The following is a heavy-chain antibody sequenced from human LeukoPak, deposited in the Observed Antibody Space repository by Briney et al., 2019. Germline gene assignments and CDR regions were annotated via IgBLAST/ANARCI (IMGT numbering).Heavy chain of an antibody. V-gene: IGHV4-30-2*01. CDR3: ARISGSRYYYGIDV. CDR2: ISHGAST. Sequence: SETLSLTCVVSGDSISSGGYSWSWIRRPPGKGLEWIVYISHGASTYYNPSLKRRVTISVDRSKNQFSLRLSSVSAADTAVYYCARISGSRYYYGIDVWGQGTTVTVSS. J-gene: IGHJ6*02. CDR1: GDSISSGGYS. D-gene: IGHD2-2*01.